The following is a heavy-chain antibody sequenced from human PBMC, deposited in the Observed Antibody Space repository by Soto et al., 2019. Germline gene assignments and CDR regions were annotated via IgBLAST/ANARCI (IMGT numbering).Heavy chain of an antibody. J-gene: IGHJ4*02. CDR2: IIHIFGTA. Sequence: QVQLVQSGAEVKKPGSSVKVSCKASGGTFSSYAISWVRQAPGQGLEWMGGIIHIFGTANYAQKFQGRVTITADESTSTAYMELSSVRSEDTAVYYCARAGYCTNGVCYTEDGDYDYWGQGTLVTVSS. D-gene: IGHD2-8*01. CDR1: GGTFSSYA. V-gene: IGHV1-69*01. CDR3: ARAGYCTNGVCYTEDGDYDY.